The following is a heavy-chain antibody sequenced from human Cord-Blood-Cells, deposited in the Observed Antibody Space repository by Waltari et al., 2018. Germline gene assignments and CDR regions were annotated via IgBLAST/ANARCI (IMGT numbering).Heavy chain of an antibody. CDR1: GGSISSGGYY. Sequence: QVQLQESGPGLVKPSQTLSLTCTVSGGSISSGGYYLSWIRQHPGKGLEWIGYIYYSGSTYYNPSLKSRVTISVDTSKNQFSLKLSSVTAADTAVYYCARDVGYYGDYGREYGMDVWGQGTTVTVSS. CDR2: IYYSGST. V-gene: IGHV4-31*03. CDR3: ARDVGYYGDYGREYGMDV. D-gene: IGHD4-17*01. J-gene: IGHJ6*02.